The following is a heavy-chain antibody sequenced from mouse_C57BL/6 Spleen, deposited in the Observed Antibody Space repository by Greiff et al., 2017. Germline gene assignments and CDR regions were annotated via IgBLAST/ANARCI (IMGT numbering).Heavy chain of an antibody. D-gene: IGHD1-1*01. CDR1: GYTFTSYW. V-gene: IGHV1-52*01. CDR2: IDPSDSDT. J-gene: IGHJ1*03. CDR3: RRYFWYFDV. Sequence: VQLQQPGAELVRPGSSVKLSCKASGYTFTSYWMHWVKQRPIQGLEWIGNIDPSDSDTHYNQKFKDKATLTVDKSSSTAYMQLSSLTSEDSAVYDCRRYFWYFDVWGKGTTVTVSS.